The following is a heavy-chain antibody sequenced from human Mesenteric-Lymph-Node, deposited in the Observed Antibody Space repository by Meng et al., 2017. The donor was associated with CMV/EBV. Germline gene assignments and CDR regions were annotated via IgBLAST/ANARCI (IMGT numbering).Heavy chain of an antibody. D-gene: IGHD5-12*01. CDR2: ISGNGGST. CDR1: GFTFSSYA. CDR3: ARGYSGYDRPGLDY. V-gene: IGHV3-23*01. J-gene: IGHJ4*02. Sequence: GGSLRLSCAASGFTFSSYAMTWVRQAPGKGLEWVSAISGNGGSTYYANTVKGHFTISRDNSKNTLYLQMNSLRGEDTAVYYCARGYSGYDRPGLDYWGQGTLVTVSS.